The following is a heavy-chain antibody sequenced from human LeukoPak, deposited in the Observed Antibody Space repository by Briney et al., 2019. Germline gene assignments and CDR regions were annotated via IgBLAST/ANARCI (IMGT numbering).Heavy chain of an antibody. Sequence: GASVKVSCKASRYTFTSYYMHWVRQAPGQGLEWMGIINPSGGSTSYAQKFQGRVTMTRDMSTSTVYMELSSLRSEDTAVYYCARDRYSSGWSSRYYFDYWGQGTLVTVSS. V-gene: IGHV1-46*01. D-gene: IGHD6-19*01. CDR3: ARDRYSSGWSSRYYFDY. CDR2: INPSGGST. CDR1: RYTFTSYY. J-gene: IGHJ4*02.